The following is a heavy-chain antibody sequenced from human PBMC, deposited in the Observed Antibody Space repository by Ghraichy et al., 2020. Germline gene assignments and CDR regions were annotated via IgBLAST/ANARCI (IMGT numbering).Heavy chain of an antibody. Sequence: STISSSGVGTYYADSVKGRFTISRDNSRNTLFLQLKILRAEDSAVYYCTNNSSSPFFGFWGQGTLLTVAS. D-gene: IGHD6-13*01. V-gene: IGHV3-23*01. J-gene: IGHJ4*02. CDR3: TNNSSSPFFGF. CDR2: ISSSGVGT.